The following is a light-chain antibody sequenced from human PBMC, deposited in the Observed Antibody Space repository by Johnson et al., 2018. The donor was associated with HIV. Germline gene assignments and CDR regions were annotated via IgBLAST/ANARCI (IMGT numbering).Light chain of an antibody. CDR2: DNN. CDR1: GSNIGNNY. CDR3: GTWDNSLSTGV. Sequence: QSVLTQPPSVSAAPGQKVTISCSGSGSNIGNNYVSWYQQLPGTAPKLLIYDNNKRPSGIPDRFSGSKSGTSATLGITGLQTGDEADYYCGTWDNSLSTGVVGTGTQVTVL. V-gene: IGLV1-51*01. J-gene: IGLJ1*01.